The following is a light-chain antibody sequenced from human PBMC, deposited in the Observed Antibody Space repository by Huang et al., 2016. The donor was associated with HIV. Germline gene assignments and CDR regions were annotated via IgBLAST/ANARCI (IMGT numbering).Light chain of an antibody. CDR2: DAS. CDR3: QQRSAWPRT. CDR1: QSFLSH. Sequence: EVVLTQSPATLSLSPGESATLSCGTSQSFLSHLAWYQQRPGQAPRLLIDDASNRATGVSARFSGSGSGTDFALTISSLEPDDFAVYYCQQRSAWPRTFGQGTKLEI. J-gene: IGKJ2*01. V-gene: IGKV3-11*01.